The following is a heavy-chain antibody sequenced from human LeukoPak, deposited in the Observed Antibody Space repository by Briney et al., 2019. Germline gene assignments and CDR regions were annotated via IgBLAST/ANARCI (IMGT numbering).Heavy chain of an antibody. V-gene: IGHV1-8*01. CDR3: ARVLRSSGWYY. CDR2: MNPNSGNT. J-gene: IGHJ4*02. CDR1: GYTFTSYD. Sequence: ASVTVSCKASGYTFTSYDINWVRQAAGQGLEWMGWMNPNSGNTDYAQKFQGRVTMTRDSSITTAYMELSSLRSEDTAVYYCARVLRSSGWYYWGQGTLVTVSS. D-gene: IGHD6-19*01.